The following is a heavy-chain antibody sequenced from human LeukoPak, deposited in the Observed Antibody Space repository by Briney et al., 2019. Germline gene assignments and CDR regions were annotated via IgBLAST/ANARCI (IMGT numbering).Heavy chain of an antibody. CDR3: ARDPEDYYDSSAYYDGFDM. J-gene: IGHJ3*02. V-gene: IGHV1-3*03. D-gene: IGHD3-22*01. CDR1: GYIFTTYA. CDR2: INAGNGNT. Sequence: GASVKVSCKASGYIFTTYAIHWVRQAPGQSLEWMGWINAGNGNTKYSQEFQGRVTITRDTSASTAYMELSSLRSEDTAVYYCARDPEDYYDSSAYYDGFDMWGQGTMVTVSS.